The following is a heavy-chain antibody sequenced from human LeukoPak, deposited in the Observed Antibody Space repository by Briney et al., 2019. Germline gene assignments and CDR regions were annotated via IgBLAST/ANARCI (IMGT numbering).Heavy chain of an antibody. CDR1: GGSISSHY. CDR2: IYYSGST. D-gene: IGHD3-10*01. V-gene: IGHV4-59*11. J-gene: IGHJ3*02. CDR3: ARDRHYYGSGRTTLGAFDI. Sequence: SETLSLTCTVSGGSISSHYWSWIRQPPGKGLEWIGYIYYSGSTNYNPSLKSRVTISVDTSKNQFSLKLSSVTAADTAVYYCARDRHYYGSGRTTLGAFDIWGQGTMVTVSS.